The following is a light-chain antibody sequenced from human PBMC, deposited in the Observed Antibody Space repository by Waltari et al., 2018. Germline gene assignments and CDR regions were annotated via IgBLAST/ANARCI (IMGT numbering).Light chain of an antibody. V-gene: IGLV3-21*04. CDR1: NIGSKS. Sequence: SYVVTQSPSVSVAPGETARITCGGDNIGSKSVHWYQQRPGQAPVLDISYDSDRPSEIAKRLAGSNAGYTANLTISRVEAEGEGDYYCLVWHSTIDHQGVFGGGTKLTVL. CDR2: YDS. J-gene: IGLJ2*01. CDR3: LVWHSTIDHQGV.